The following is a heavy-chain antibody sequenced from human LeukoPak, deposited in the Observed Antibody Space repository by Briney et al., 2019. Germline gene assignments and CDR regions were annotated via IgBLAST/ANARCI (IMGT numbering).Heavy chain of an antibody. J-gene: IGHJ6*02. V-gene: IGHV4-59*01. D-gene: IGHD3-16*01. Sequence: SAPLSLTCTVSGDSISGSYWTWVRQPPGQGLEWIGQIHYSGRADYNPSLKRRITISVDTSKNQMSLTLTSVTAADTAIYYCVKFGVDYDMGVWGQGTTVTVSS. CDR2: IHYSGRA. CDR1: GDSISGSY. CDR3: VKFGVDYDMGV.